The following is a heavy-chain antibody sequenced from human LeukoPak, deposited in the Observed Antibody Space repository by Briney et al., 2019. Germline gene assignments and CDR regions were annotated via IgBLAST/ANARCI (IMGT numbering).Heavy chain of an antibody. D-gene: IGHD3-22*01. V-gene: IGHV3-21*01. CDR2: ISTSSSYI. CDR1: GFTFSSYS. J-gene: IGHJ3*02. Sequence: PGGSLRLSCAASGFTFSSYSMNWVRRAPGKGLEWVSFISTSSSYIYYADSVKGRFTISRDNAKNSLYLQMNRLRAEDTAVYYCARVRDSSAYLLRPAFDIWGQGTMVPVSS. CDR3: ARVRDSSAYLLRPAFDI.